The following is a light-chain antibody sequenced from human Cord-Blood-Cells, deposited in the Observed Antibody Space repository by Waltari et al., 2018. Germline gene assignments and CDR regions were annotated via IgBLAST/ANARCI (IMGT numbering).Light chain of an antibody. Sequence: QSALTPPAPVSGSPGPSITISRTGTSTDVGRFYLFPLYQQHPGKAPKLMIYEGSKRPSGVSNRFSGSKSGNTASLTISGLQAEDEADYYCCSYAGSSTFWVFGGGTKLTVL. J-gene: IGLJ3*02. CDR1: STDVGRFYL. CDR2: EGS. V-gene: IGLV2-23*01. CDR3: CSYAGSSTFWV.